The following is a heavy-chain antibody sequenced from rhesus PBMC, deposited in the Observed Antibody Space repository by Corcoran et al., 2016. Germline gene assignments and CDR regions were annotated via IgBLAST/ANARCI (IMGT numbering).Heavy chain of an antibody. D-gene: IGHD6-25*01. CDR2: MRGRCGIA. CDR3: AGVGQLGFFDY. CDR1: GGPSISSNC. V-gene: IGHV4-65*01. J-gene: IGHJ4*01. Sequence: QVQLQESGAGLVKPSETVSLTCAVSGGPSISSNCWSWIRQPRGRGLERSGYMRGRCGIAYYHPSLTHRVTISTDTSKTQFSLKRSSETAASTAVYYCAGVGQLGFFDYWGQGVLVTVSS.